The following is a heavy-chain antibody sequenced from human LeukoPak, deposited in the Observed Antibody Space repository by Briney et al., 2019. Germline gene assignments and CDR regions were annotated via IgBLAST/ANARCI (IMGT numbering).Heavy chain of an antibody. Sequence: GRSLRLSCAASGFTFSSYGMHWVRQAPGKGLEWVAVISYDGSNKYYADSVKGRFTISRDNSKNTLYLQMNSLRAEDTAVYYCAKDEGIYYDSSGYPGPWGQGTLVTVSS. D-gene: IGHD3-22*01. CDR2: ISYDGSNK. CDR1: GFTFSSYG. CDR3: AKDEGIYYDSSGYPGP. J-gene: IGHJ4*02. V-gene: IGHV3-30*18.